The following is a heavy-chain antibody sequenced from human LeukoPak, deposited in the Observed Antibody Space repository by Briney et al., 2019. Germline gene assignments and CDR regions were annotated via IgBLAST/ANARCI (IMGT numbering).Heavy chain of an antibody. V-gene: IGHV1-2*02. D-gene: IGHD6-19*01. CDR3: ARGLYSSGSSGYYYYYYMDV. CDR2: INPNSGGT. J-gene: IGHJ6*03. CDR1: GYTFTSYD. Sequence: ASVKVSCKASGYTFTSYDINWVRQATGQGLEWMGWINPNSGGTNYAQKFQGRVTMTRDTSISTAYMELSRLRSDDTAVYYCARGLYSSGSSGYYYYYYMDVWGKGTTVTISS.